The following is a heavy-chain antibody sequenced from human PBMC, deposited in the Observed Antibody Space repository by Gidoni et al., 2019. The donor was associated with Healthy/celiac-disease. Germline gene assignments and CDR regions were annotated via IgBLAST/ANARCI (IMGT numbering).Heavy chain of an antibody. V-gene: IGHV6-1*01. J-gene: IGHJ4*02. CDR3: ARDPYNWNYVSDQNYFDY. CDR2: TYYRSKWYN. D-gene: IGHD1-7*01. Sequence: QVQLQQSGPGLVKPSQTLTLTCAISGDSVSSNSAAWNWIRQSPSRGLEWLGRTYYRSKWYNDYAVSVKRRITINPDTSKNQFSLQLNSVTPEDTAVYYCARDPYNWNYVSDQNYFDYWGQGTLVTVSS. CDR1: GDSVSSNSAA.